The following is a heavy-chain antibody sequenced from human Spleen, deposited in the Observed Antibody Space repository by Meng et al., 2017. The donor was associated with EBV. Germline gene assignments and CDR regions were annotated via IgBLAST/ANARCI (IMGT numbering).Heavy chain of an antibody. D-gene: IGHD1-1*01. CDR2: VYHSGTP. CDR1: GGPITHRTL. V-gene: IGHV4-4*02. CDR3: VSTAGQSTTWRYFDL. Sequence: QMQLQESGPGLVKPSGTLSLTCIVSGGPITHRTLWSWVRQTPGKGLDWIGGVYHSGTPNYNPSLKSRVAISVDKSSNKFSLNLTSVTAADTAVYYCVSTAGQSTTWRYFDLWGRGTLVTVFS. J-gene: IGHJ4*02.